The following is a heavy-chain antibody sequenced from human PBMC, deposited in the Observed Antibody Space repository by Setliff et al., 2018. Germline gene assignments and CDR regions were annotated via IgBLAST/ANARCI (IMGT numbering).Heavy chain of an antibody. V-gene: IGHV4-61*09. J-gene: IGHJ6*03. CDR3: ARATSGWYSAYYYYMDV. CDR1: GGSVNSGYDD. Sequence: SETLSLTCTVSGGSVNSGYDDWNWLRQPAGKGLEWIGHINRRGSTDFTPSLKSRVTISLDTSKNQFSLNLTSVTAADTAVYYCARATSGWYSAYYYYMDVWGKGTTVTVSS. CDR2: INRRGST. D-gene: IGHD6-19*01.